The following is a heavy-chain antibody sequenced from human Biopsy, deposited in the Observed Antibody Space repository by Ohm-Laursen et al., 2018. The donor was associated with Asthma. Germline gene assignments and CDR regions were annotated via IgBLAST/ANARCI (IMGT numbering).Heavy chain of an antibody. J-gene: IGHJ4*02. V-gene: IGHV4-31*03. CDR2: IHHSGTS. CDR1: GDSIISGGCC. CDR3: ARIPRRSGSYFVDY. Sequence: TLSLTCIVSGDSIISGGCCWNWIRQHPGKGLEWIGYIHHSGTSYFNPSLKSRVSFSRDTSKNQFSPRLSSVTAADTAMYYCARIPRRSGSYFVDYWGQGTLVTVSS. D-gene: IGHD3-22*01.